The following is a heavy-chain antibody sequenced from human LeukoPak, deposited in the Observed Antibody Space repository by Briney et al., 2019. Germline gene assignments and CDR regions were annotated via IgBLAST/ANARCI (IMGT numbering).Heavy chain of an antibody. CDR3: ARGYVTGSESYALGVEVFDF. CDR1: GYTFTNYD. CDR2: MNPNSGHT. Sequence: ASVKVSCKASGYTFTNYDINWVRQATGQGLEWMGWMNPNSGHTGYTQKFQGRVTMTRNTSISTAYMELSSLRFEDTAVYYCARGYVTGSESYALGVEVFDFWGQGTLVTVSS. V-gene: IGHV1-8*01. J-gene: IGHJ4*02. D-gene: IGHD3-10*01.